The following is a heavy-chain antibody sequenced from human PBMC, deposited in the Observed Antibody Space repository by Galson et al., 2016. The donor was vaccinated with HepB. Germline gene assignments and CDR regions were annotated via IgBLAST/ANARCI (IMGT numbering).Heavy chain of an antibody. J-gene: IGHJ2*01. CDR1: GGSFSGYY. CDR2: INHSGST. D-gene: IGHD2-2*01. V-gene: IGHV4-34*01. CDR3: ARMPRRRYFDL. Sequence: SETLSLTCAVYGGSFSGYYWSWIRQPPGKGLEWIGEINHSGSTNYNPSLKGRVTISVDTSKNQFSLKLSSVTAADTAVYYCARMPRRRYFDLWGRGTLVTVSS.